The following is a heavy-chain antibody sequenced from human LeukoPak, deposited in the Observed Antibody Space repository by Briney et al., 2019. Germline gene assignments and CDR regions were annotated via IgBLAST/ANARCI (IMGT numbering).Heavy chain of an antibody. J-gene: IGHJ4*02. CDR3: ARQYYDNTGYYYFDY. Sequence: SETLSLTCTVSGGSTTGSSYYWGWIRQPPGKGLEWIGSMYYSGSTYYKTSLKSRVTISADTSKNEFSLELSPVTAADTAVYYCARQYYDNTGYYYFDYWGQGTLVTVSS. CDR1: GGSTTGSSYY. V-gene: IGHV4-39*01. D-gene: IGHD3-22*01. CDR2: MYYSGST.